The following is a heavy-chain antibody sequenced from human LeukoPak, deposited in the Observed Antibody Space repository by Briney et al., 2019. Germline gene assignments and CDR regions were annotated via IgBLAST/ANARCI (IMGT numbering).Heavy chain of an antibody. CDR2: IWYDGSNK. Sequence: PGGSLRLSCAASGFTFSSYGMHWVRQAPGKGLEWVGVIWYDGSNKYYGDSVKGRFTISRDNSQNTLSLQMDSLRAEDTAIYYCARDRNWATRNWYFDLWGRGTLVTVSS. CDR3: ARDRNWATRNWYFDL. V-gene: IGHV3-33*01. CDR1: GFTFSSYG. J-gene: IGHJ2*01. D-gene: IGHD5-24*01.